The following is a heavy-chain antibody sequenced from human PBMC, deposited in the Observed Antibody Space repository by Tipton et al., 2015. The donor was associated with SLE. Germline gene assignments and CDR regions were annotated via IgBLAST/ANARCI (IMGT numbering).Heavy chain of an antibody. D-gene: IGHD6-19*01. Sequence: TLSLTCTVSGASISSGPYYWSWIRQPAGSGLEWIGRIDTSGSTDYNPSLKSRVTISLDTSKNEISLKLNSVTAADTAVYYCARDPGAVAGYFDYWGQGTLVTVSS. J-gene: IGHJ4*02. CDR2: IDTSGST. V-gene: IGHV4-61*02. CDR1: GASISSGPYY. CDR3: ARDPGAVAGYFDY.